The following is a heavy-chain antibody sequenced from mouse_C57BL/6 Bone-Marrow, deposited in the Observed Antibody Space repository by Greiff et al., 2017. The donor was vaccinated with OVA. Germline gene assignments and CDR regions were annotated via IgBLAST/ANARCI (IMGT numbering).Heavy chain of an antibody. CDR2: IDPSDSYT. V-gene: IGHV1-50*01. Sequence: VQLQQPGAELVKPGASVKLSCKASGYTFTSYWMQWVKQRPGQGLEWIGEIDPSDSYTNYNQKFKGKATLTVDTSSSTAYMQLSSLTSEDSAVYYCARRGAYYYGSGFAYWGQGTLVTVSA. CDR3: ARRGAYYYGSGFAY. CDR1: GYTFTSYW. J-gene: IGHJ3*01. D-gene: IGHD1-1*01.